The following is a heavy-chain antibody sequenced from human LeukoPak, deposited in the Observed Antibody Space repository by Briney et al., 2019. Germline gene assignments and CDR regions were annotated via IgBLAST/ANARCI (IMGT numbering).Heavy chain of an antibody. CDR1: GGSIGSYH. D-gene: IGHD5/OR15-5a*01. J-gene: IGHJ6*02. V-gene: IGHV4-59*01. CDR2: IHYTWNA. Sequence: PSETLSLTCSVSGGSIGSYHWSWIRQTPGKGLEWIGHIHYTWNAKYNPSLKSRVTISLDRSNNQFSLRLSSVTAADTAVYYCGRVASKGGMDVWGQGTTVTVS. CDR3: GRVASKGGMDV.